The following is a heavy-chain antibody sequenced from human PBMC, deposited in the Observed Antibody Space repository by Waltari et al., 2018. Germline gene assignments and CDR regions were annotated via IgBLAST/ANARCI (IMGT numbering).Heavy chain of an antibody. V-gene: IGHV5-51*01. J-gene: IGHJ4*02. CDR2: IYPGDSDT. CDR1: GYSFTNYW. CDR3: GRGRAVDLIDY. D-gene: IGHD3-16*01. Sequence: EVQLVQSGAEVKKPGESLKISCEASGYSFTNYWIGWVRQMPGKGLVWMAIIYPGDSDTRYNPSFQGQVTISADKSISTAYLQWGSLKASDTAMYYCGRGRAVDLIDYWGQGTLVTVSS.